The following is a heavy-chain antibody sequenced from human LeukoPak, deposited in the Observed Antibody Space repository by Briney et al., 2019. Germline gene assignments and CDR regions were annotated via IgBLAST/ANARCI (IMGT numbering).Heavy chain of an antibody. D-gene: IGHD2-15*01. J-gene: IGHJ3*02. CDR1: GFTFSSYS. V-gene: IGHV3-21*01. Sequence: GGSLRLSCAASGFTFSSYSMNWVRQAPGKGLEWVSSISSSSSYIYYADSVKGRFTISRDNAKNSLYLQMNSLRAEDAAVYYCARVGYWSGGSCYGDAFDIWGQGTMVTGSS. CDR2: ISSSSSYI. CDR3: ARVGYWSGGSCYGDAFDI.